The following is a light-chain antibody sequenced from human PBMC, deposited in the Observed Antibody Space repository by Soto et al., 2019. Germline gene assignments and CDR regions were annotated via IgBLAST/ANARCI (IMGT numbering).Light chain of an antibody. CDR2: EGT. CDR1: SSDFGTYNL. CDR3: CSHAGSSSWV. V-gene: IGLV2-23*01. J-gene: IGLJ3*02. Sequence: QSALTQPASVSGSPGQSITISSTGKSSDFGTYNLVSWYQQYPGKAPKLIIYEGTKRPPGVSDRFSGSESGNTASLTISGLQTEDEADYYCCSHAGSSSWVFGGGTKVTVL.